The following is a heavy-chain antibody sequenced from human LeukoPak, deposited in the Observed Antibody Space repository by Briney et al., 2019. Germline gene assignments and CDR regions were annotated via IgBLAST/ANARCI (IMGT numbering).Heavy chain of an antibody. CDR1: GFTFSSYG. CDR3: ARDDSSGYSFDY. V-gene: IGHV3-30*03. Sequence: GRSLRLSCAASGFTFSSYGMHWVRQAPGKGLEWVAVISYDGSNKYYADSVKGRFTISRDNSKNTLYLQMNSLRAEDTAVYYCARDDSSGYSFDYWGQGTLVTVSS. D-gene: IGHD3-22*01. J-gene: IGHJ4*02. CDR2: ISYDGSNK.